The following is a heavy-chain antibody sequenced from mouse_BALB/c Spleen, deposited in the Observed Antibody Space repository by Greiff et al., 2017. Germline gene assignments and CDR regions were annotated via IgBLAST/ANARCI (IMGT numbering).Heavy chain of an antibody. CDR1: GFTFSSYA. CDR3: ARVDYDYYFDY. J-gene: IGHJ2*01. V-gene: IGHV5-9-4*01. Sequence: EVQLQESGGGLVKPGGSLKLSCAASGFTFSSYAMSWVRQSPEKRLEWVAEISSGGSYTYYPDTVTGRFTISRDNAKNTLYLEMSSLRSEDTAMYYCARVDYDYYFDYWGQGTTLTVSS. CDR2: ISSGGSYT. D-gene: IGHD2-4*01.